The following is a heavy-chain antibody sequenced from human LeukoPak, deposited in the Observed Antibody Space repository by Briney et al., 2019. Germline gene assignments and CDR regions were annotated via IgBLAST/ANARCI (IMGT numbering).Heavy chain of an antibody. D-gene: IGHD3-22*01. J-gene: IGHJ5*02. CDR1: GGSIPDSTYY. V-gene: IGHV4-39*01. CDR2: IFYTGNT. Sequence: PSETLSLTCTVSGGSIPDSTYYWAWIRQPPGKGLEWIATIFYTGNTHYNPSLKSRVTMSVDTVKNQFSLNLNSVTAADTAVYYCARQSSGYYYGWFDPWGQGTLVTVPS. CDR3: ARQSSGYYYGWFDP.